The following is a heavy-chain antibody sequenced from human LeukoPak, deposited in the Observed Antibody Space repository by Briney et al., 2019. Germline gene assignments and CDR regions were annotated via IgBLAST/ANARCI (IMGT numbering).Heavy chain of an antibody. D-gene: IGHD3-22*01. CDR2: IYYSGST. J-gene: IGHJ5*02. CDR3: ARSLTYYYDSSGYWNFDP. CDR1: GGSFSNYY. V-gene: IGHV4-59*01. Sequence: SETLSLTCGVYGGSFSNYYWSCIRQSPGKGLEWIGYIYYSGSTNYNPSLKSRVTISVDTSKNQFSLKLSSVTAADTAVYYCARSLTYYYDSSGYWNFDPWGQGTLVTVSS.